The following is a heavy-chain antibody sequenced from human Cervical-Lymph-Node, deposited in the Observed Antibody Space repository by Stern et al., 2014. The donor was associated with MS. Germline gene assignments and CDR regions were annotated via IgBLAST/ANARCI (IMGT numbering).Heavy chain of an antibody. Sequence: QVQLVQSGGGVVQPGRSLRLSCAASGFTFSSYAMHWVRQAPGQGLEWVAVISYDGSNKYYADSVKGRFTISRDNSKNTLYLQMNSLRAEDTAVYYCAREECSGGSCYYDWGQGTLVTVSS. CDR2: ISYDGSNK. D-gene: IGHD2-15*01. CDR3: AREECSGGSCYYD. J-gene: IGHJ4*02. V-gene: IGHV3-30-3*01. CDR1: GFTFSSYA.